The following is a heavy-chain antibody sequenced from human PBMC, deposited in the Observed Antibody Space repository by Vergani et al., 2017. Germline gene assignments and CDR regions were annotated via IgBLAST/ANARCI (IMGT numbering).Heavy chain of an antibody. J-gene: IGHJ4*02. CDR1: GFTFSSYA. CDR3: ARDPLAAAGIFDY. CDR2: ISGSGGST. Sequence: EVQLLESGGGLVQPGGSLRLSCAASGFTFSSYAMSWVRQAPGKGLEWVSAISGSGGSTYYADSVKGRFTISSDNSKNTLYLQMNSLRAEDTAVYYCARDPLAAAGIFDYWGQGTLVTVSS. D-gene: IGHD6-13*01. V-gene: IGHV3-23*01.